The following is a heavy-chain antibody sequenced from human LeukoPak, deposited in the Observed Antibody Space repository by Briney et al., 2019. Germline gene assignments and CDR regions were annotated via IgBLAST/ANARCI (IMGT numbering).Heavy chain of an antibody. V-gene: IGHV3-66*02. CDR2: IYSGGST. Sequence: GGSLRLSCAASGFTVSSNYMSWVRQAPGKGLEWVSVIYSGGSTYYADSVKGRFTISRDNSKNTLYLQMNSLRAEDTAVYYCARGGSGWQGDFDYWGQGTLVTVSS. CDR1: GFTVSSNY. CDR3: ARGGSGWQGDFDY. D-gene: IGHD6-19*01. J-gene: IGHJ4*02.